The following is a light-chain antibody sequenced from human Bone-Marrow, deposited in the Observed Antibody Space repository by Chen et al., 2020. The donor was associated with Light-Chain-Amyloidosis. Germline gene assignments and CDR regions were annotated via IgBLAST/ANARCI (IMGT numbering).Light chain of an antibody. Sequence: DIQMTQSPSTLSASVGDRVTITCRASQNIRDWLAWYQQKPGKAPKLLIFKASSLQTGVPSRFSDSGSGTEFTLTISSLQPDDFATYYCQQYNSYSTFGQGTKLEI. V-gene: IGKV1-5*03. J-gene: IGKJ2*01. CDR2: KAS. CDR1: QNIRDW. CDR3: QQYNSYST.